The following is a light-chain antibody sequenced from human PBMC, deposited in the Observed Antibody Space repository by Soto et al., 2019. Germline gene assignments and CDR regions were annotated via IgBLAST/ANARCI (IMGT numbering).Light chain of an antibody. Sequence: DSQLTQSPSFLSASVGDRVTITCRASQGISSYLAWYQQKPGKAPKLLIYAASTLQSGVPSRFSGSGSGTEFTLTISSLQPGDFATYYCQQLNSYPITFGQGTRLEIK. CDR3: QQLNSYPIT. CDR1: QGISSY. CDR2: AAS. V-gene: IGKV1-9*01. J-gene: IGKJ5*01.